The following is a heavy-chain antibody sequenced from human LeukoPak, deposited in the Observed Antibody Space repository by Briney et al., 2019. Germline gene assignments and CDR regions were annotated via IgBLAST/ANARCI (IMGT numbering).Heavy chain of an antibody. CDR2: ISGSGGST. D-gene: IGHD6-19*01. Sequence: GSLRLSCAASGFTFSSYAMSWVRQAPGKGLEWVSAISGSGGSTYYADSVKGRFTISRDNSKNTLYLQMNSLRAEDTAVYYCANVFTVAGTRDYWGQGTLVTVSS. CDR1: GFTFSSYA. CDR3: ANVFTVAGTRDY. J-gene: IGHJ4*02. V-gene: IGHV3-23*01.